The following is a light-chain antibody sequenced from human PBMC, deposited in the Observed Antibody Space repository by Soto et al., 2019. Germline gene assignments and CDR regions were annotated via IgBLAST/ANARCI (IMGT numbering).Light chain of an antibody. CDR1: QSVSTY. CDR3: QQRSNWPLT. CDR2: DES. V-gene: IGKV3-11*01. Sequence: EIVLTQSPATLSLSPGERATLSCRASQSVSTYLAWYHQKPDQSPRLLIYDESNKAPGIPARFSCSESGTDVTVHISSLEPGDFALYYCQQRSNWPLTFGGGTKVEIK. J-gene: IGKJ4*01.